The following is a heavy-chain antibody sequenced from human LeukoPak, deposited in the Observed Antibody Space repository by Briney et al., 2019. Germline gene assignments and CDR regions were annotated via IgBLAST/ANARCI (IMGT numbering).Heavy chain of an antibody. CDR2: ISGSGGST. D-gene: IGHD6-19*01. CDR1: GFTFSSYA. V-gene: IGHV3-23*01. Sequence: GGSLRLSCAASGFTFSSYAMSWVRQAPGKGLEWVSAISGSGGSTYYADSVRGRFTISRDNSKNTLYLQMNSLRAEGTAVYYCAKVGSSGCFDYWGQGTLVTVSS. J-gene: IGHJ4*02. CDR3: AKVGSSGCFDY.